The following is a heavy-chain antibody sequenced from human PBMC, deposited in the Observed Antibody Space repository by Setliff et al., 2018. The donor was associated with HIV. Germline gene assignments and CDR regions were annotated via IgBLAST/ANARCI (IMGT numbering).Heavy chain of an antibody. J-gene: IGHJ3*02. CDR3: VLGGWFGEQGVAFDI. D-gene: IGHD3-10*01. Sequence: PGGSLRLSCAASGFTFRSYGMHWVRQAPGKGLEWVAFLRYDGSDKYYVDSVKGRFTISRDNPKNSLYLQMNSLRAGDTAVYYCVLGGWFGEQGVAFDIWGQGTMVTVSS. CDR1: GFTFRSYG. V-gene: IGHV3-30*02. CDR2: LRYDGSDK.